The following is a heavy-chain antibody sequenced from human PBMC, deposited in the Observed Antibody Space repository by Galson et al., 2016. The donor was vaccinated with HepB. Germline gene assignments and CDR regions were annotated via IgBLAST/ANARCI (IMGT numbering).Heavy chain of an antibody. CDR3: VREAHGYSGC. J-gene: IGHJ4*02. CDR2: INPKNGAT. CDR1: GYSFTTYF. D-gene: IGHD5-12*01. V-gene: IGHV1-2*02. Sequence: SVQVSCKASGYSFTTYFIYWVRQAPGQGLEWMGWINPKNGATRYAQKFEDRVTMSRDTSTANVHMELTSVTSDDTAVFYCVREAHGYSGCWGQGTLVAVSS.